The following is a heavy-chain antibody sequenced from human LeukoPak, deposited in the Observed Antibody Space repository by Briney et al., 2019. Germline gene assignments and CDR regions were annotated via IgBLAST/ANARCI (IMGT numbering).Heavy chain of an antibody. Sequence: SETLSLTCAVYGGSFSGYYWSWIRQPPGKGLEWIGEINHSGSTNYNPSLKSRVTISVDTSKNQFSLKLSSVTAADTAVYYCAVLSVAVAADYWGQGTLVTVSS. CDR3: AVLSVAVAADY. CDR1: GGSFSGYY. D-gene: IGHD6-19*01. V-gene: IGHV4-34*01. CDR2: INHSGST. J-gene: IGHJ4*02.